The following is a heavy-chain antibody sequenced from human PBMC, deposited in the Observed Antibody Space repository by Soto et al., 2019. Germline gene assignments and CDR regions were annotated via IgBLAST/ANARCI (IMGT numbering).Heavy chain of an antibody. Sequence: PGGSLRLSCAASGFTFNNYAMSWVRQAPGKGLEWVSGISASGGSTYYADSVKGRFTISRDNSKNTLYLQMNSLRAEDTAVYYCASGGGYSYGEYGMDVWGQGTTVTVSS. CDR3: ASGGGYSYGEYGMDV. CDR1: GFTFNNYA. CDR2: ISASGGST. J-gene: IGHJ6*02. V-gene: IGHV3-23*01. D-gene: IGHD5-18*01.